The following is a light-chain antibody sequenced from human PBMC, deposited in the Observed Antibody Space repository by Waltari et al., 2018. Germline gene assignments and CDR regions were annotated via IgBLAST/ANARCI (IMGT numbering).Light chain of an antibody. J-gene: IGKJ3*01. CDR2: YAA. V-gene: IGKV3-15*01. Sequence: EIVMTQSPATVSVSPGERATLSCRASQSVSSNLAWYQQKPGQAPRLLIYYAATRATGIPASFSGSGSGTEFTLTISSLQSEDFAVYYCQQYNNWPLFTFGPGTKVDIK. CDR1: QSVSSN. CDR3: QQYNNWPLFT.